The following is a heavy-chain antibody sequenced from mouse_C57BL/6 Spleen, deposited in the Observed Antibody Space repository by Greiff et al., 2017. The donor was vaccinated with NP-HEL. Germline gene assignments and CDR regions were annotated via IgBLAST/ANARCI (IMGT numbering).Heavy chain of an antibody. D-gene: IGHD4-1*01. CDR2: INPDSSTI. V-gene: IGHV4-1*01. Sequence: AGGGIDFSRYWMSWVRRAPGKGLEWIGEINPDSSTINYAPSLKDKFIISRDNAKNTLYLQMSKVRSEDTALYYCARSNWEVLYFDYWGQGTTLTVSS. CDR3: ARSNWEVLYFDY. CDR1: GIDFSRYW. J-gene: IGHJ2*01.